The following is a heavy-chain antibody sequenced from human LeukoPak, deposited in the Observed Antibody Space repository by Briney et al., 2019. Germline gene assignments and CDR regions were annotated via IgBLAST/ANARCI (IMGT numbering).Heavy chain of an antibody. CDR2: IYYSGST. J-gene: IGHJ3*02. Sequence: PSETLSLTCTVSGGSISSYYWSWIRQPPGKGLEWIGYIYYSGSTNYNPSLKSRVTISVDTSKNQFSLKLSSVTAADTAVYYCARDVDTQNSAFDIWGQGTMVTVSS. CDR3: ARDVDTQNSAFDI. CDR1: GGSISSYY. D-gene: IGHD5-18*01. V-gene: IGHV4-59*12.